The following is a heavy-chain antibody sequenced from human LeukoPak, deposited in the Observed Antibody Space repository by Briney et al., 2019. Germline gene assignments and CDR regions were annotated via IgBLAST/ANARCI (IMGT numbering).Heavy chain of an antibody. CDR2: IRYDGSNK. D-gene: IGHD6-13*01. CDR3: AKVGGIAGIDY. Sequence: PGGSLRLSCAASGFTFSSYGMHWVRQAPGKGLEWVAFIRYDGSNKYYADSVKGRFTISRDNAKNSLYLQMNGLRAEDTAVYYCAKVGGIAGIDYWGQGTLVTVSS. J-gene: IGHJ4*02. V-gene: IGHV3-30*02. CDR1: GFTFSSYG.